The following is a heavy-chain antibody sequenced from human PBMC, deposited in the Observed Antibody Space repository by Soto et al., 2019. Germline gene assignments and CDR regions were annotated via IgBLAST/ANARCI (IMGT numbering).Heavy chain of an antibody. CDR3: EKDAEYSSGWYDY. V-gene: IGHV3-30*18. J-gene: IGHJ4*02. CDR1: GFTFSSYG. CDR2: ISYDGSNK. Sequence: PGGSLRLSCAASGFTFSSYGMHWVRQAPGKGLEWVAVISYDGSNKYYADSVKGRFTISRDNSKNTLYLQMNSLRAEDTAVYYCEKDAEYSSGWYDYWGQGTLVTVSS. D-gene: IGHD6-19*01.